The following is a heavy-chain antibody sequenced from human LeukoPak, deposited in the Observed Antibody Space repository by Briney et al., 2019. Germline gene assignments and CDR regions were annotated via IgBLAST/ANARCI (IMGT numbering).Heavy chain of an antibody. Sequence: GGSLRLSCAASEFSFTDFYIHWVRQAPGKGLVWVSRIDDDGRSKSYADFLKGRFAISRDNARKMVYLEMNSLRPEDTAVYYCARDGSGGLDPWGQGTLVTVSS. J-gene: IGHJ5*02. CDR3: ARDGSGGLDP. CDR1: EFSFTDFY. D-gene: IGHD2-15*01. CDR2: IDDDGRSK. V-gene: IGHV3-74*01.